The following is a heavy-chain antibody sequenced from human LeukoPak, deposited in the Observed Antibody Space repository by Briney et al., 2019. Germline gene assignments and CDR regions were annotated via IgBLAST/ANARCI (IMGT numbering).Heavy chain of an antibody. CDR1: GASVSTNSAA. Sequence: SQTLSLTCAISGASVSTNSAAWNWIRQSPSRGLEWLGRTYYRSKWYNDYAVSVKSRITINPDTSKNQFSLQLNPVTPEDTAVYYCAKADAVAGDYYYYGMDVWGQGTTVTVSS. J-gene: IGHJ6*02. CDR2: TYYRSKWYN. CDR3: AKADAVAGDYYYYGMDV. V-gene: IGHV6-1*01. D-gene: IGHD6-19*01.